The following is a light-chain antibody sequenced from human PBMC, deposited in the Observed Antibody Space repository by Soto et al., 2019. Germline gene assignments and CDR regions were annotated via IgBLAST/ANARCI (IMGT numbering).Light chain of an antibody. V-gene: IGKV3-15*01. CDR3: QKYNNWPLT. CDR1: QSVSSD. J-gene: IGKJ5*01. CDR2: GAS. Sequence: EIVLTQSPATLSLSPGERATLSCRASQSVSSDLAWYQRKPGQAPSLLIYGASTRATGIPARFSGSGSGTEFALTISSLQSEDFAVYYCQKYNNWPLTFGQGTRLEIK.